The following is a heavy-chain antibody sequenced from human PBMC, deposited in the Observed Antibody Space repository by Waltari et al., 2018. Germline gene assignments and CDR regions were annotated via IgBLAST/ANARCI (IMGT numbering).Heavy chain of an antibody. CDR1: GFRFNDYG. V-gene: IGHV3-20*04. CDR2: ITWNGGII. J-gene: IGHJ4*02. Sequence: EVQLAESGGAVVRPGGSLGLPCVASGFRFNDYGMSWVRRVPGKGLEWVSGITWNGGIISYSDSVKGRFTITRDNDKNSLSLQMTSLRVEDTALYYCARYLNWGLPRFDNWGQGTQVTVSS. D-gene: IGHD3-16*01. CDR3: ARYLNWGLPRFDN.